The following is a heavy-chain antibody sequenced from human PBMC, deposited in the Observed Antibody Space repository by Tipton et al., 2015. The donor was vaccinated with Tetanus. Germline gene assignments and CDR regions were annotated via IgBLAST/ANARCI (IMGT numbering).Heavy chain of an antibody. CDR1: GGSTHSYY. CDR2: IYSGGST. V-gene: IGHV4-4*07. J-gene: IGHJ4*02. D-gene: IGHD1-7*01. Sequence: TLSLTCTVSGGSTHSYYWSWIRQSAGKGLEWIGRIYSGGSTNYNPSLKSRVTMSMDTSKNQLSLKLSSVTAADTAVYYCARDLGTSGFHWGQGTLVTVSS. CDR3: ARDLGTSGFH.